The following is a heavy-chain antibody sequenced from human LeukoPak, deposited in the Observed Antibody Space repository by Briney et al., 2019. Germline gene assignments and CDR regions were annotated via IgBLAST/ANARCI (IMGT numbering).Heavy chain of an antibody. J-gene: IGHJ1*01. Sequence: GGSLRLSCVVSGFTFSRCWMNWVRQAPGKGLEWVAHINPDGRDTYYVDSAKGRFTISRDNAQNSMYPQMNSLRVEDTAVYYCTSWGDTTAEYFQRWGQGTLVTVSS. CDR2: INPDGRDT. D-gene: IGHD2-21*02. CDR3: TSWGDTTAEYFQR. V-gene: IGHV3-7*01. CDR1: GFTFSRCW.